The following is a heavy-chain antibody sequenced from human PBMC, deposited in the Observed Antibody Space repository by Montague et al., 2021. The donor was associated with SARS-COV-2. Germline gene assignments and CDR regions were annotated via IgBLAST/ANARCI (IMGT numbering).Heavy chain of an antibody. V-gene: IGHV3-48*03. CDR1: GFTFSSYE. J-gene: IGHJ4*02. CDR2: ISSSGSTI. CDR3: ARSYVLRFLEWLPYFDY. Sequence: SLRFSCAASGFTFSSYEMNWVRQAPGKGLEWVSYISSSGSTIYYADSVKGRFTISRDNAKNSLYLQMNSLRAEDTAVYYCARSYVLRFLEWLPYFDYWGQGTLVTVSS. D-gene: IGHD3-3*01.